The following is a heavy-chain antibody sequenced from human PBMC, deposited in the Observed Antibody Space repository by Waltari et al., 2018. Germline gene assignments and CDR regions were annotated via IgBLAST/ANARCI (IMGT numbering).Heavy chain of an antibody. CDR3: ARVYSDSSGYRGEAFDY. J-gene: IGHJ4*02. D-gene: IGHD3-22*01. V-gene: IGHV4-4*02. CDR1: GGSISSSNW. CDR2: IYHSGST. Sequence: QVQLQESGPGLVKPSGTLSLPCAVSGGSISSSNWWSWVRQPPGKGLEWIGEIYHSGSTNYNPSLKSRVTISVDKSKNQFSLKLSSVTAADTAVYYCARVYSDSSGYRGEAFDYWGQGTLVTVSS.